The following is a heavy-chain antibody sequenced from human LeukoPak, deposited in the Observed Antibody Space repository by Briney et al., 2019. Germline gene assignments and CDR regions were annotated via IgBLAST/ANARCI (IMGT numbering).Heavy chain of an antibody. J-gene: IGHJ4*02. CDR2: ISGSGGGT. D-gene: IGHD3-22*01. CDR3: AKGSRSSGYPYFDY. Sequence: PGGSLRLSCAASGFTFSSYAMSWVRQAPGKGLEWVSAISGSGGGTYYADSVKGRFTISRDNSKNTLYLQMNSLRAEDTAVYYCAKGSRSSGYPYFDYWGQGTLVTVSS. V-gene: IGHV3-23*01. CDR1: GFTFSSYA.